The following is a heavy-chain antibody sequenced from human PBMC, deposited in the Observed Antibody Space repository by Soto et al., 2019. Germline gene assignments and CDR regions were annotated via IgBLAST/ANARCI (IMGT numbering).Heavy chain of an antibody. CDR2: ISGSGDHI. Sequence: PGGSLRLSCAASGFTLSGYVMSWVRQAPGKGLEWVSDISGSGDHIFYADSVKGRFTISRDNSKNTLFLQMNSLRPEDTAVYYCAKERLQSWEVADVWGQGTTVTVSS. J-gene: IGHJ6*02. V-gene: IGHV3-23*01. CDR3: AKERLQSWEVADV. D-gene: IGHD3-16*01. CDR1: GFTLSGYV.